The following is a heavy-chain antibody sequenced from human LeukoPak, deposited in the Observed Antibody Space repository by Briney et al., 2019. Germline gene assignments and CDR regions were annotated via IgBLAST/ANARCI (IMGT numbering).Heavy chain of an antibody. J-gene: IGHJ4*02. CDR2: IYYSGST. V-gene: IGHV4-59*12. Sequence: SETLSLTCTVSGGSISSYYWSWIRQPPGKGLEWIGYIYYSGSTNYNPSLKSRVTISVDTSKNQFSLKLSSVTAADTAVYYCASQKIVVVFDWGQGTLVTVSS. D-gene: IGHD2-15*01. CDR3: ASQKIVVVFD. CDR1: GGSISSYY.